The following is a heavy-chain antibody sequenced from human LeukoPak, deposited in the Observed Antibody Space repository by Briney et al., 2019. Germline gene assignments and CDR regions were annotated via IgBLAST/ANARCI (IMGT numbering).Heavy chain of an antibody. CDR3: AKDRPNFYENSGHYYRRDGDS. J-gene: IGHJ5*01. CDR2: MCGTAGCT. D-gene: IGHD3-22*01. Sequence: PGGSLRLSCAASGFTFNNYAMNWVRQAPGKGLEWVASMCGTAGCTFYPDSVKGRFTISRDNSKNILYLQMNSLRAEDTAIYYCAKDRPNFYENSGHYYRRDGDSWGQGTLVTVSS. CDR1: GFTFNNYA. V-gene: IGHV3-23*01.